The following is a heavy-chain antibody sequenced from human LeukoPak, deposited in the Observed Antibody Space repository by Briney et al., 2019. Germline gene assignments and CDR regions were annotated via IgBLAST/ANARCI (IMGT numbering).Heavy chain of an antibody. CDR2: INDSGST. CDR3: ARGTRIEAAAGSWFDP. J-gene: IGHJ5*02. V-gene: IGHV4-34*01. CDR1: GVSLSNYY. Sequence: SETLSLTCGVYGVSLSNYYWSWIRQPPGKGLEWIGEINDSGSTNYNPSLKSRVTISVDTSKNQFSLKLSSVTAADTAVYYCARGTRIEAAAGSWFDPWGQGTLVTVSS. D-gene: IGHD6-13*01.